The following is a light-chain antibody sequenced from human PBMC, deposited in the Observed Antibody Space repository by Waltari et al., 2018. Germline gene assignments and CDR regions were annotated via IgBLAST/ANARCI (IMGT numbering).Light chain of an antibody. V-gene: IGKV1-39*01. CDR2: AAS. CDR1: QSISSY. Sequence: DIQMTQSPSALSGSVGDRDTITCRASQSISSYLNWYQQKPGKAPKLLIYAASSLQSGVPSRFSCSGSGTDFTLTISSLQPEDFASYYCQQSYSTLWTFGQGTKVEIK. J-gene: IGKJ1*01. CDR3: QQSYSTLWT.